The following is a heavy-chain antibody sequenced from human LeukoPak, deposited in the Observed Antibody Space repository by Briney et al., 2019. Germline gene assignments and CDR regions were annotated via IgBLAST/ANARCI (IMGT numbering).Heavy chain of an antibody. Sequence: PSETLSLTCTVSGGSISSYYWSWIRQPPGKGLEWIGYIYYSGSTNYNPSLKSRVTISVDTSKNQFSLKLSSVTAADTAVYYCARDGYSSGWYDCWGQGTLVTVSS. CDR1: GGSISSYY. CDR2: IYYSGST. D-gene: IGHD6-19*01. CDR3: ARDGYSSGWYDC. J-gene: IGHJ5*01. V-gene: IGHV4-59*01.